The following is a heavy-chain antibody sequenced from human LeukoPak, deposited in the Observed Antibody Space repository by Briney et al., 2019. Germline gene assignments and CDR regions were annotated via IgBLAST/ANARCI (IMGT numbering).Heavy chain of an antibody. CDR2: IYYSGST. D-gene: IGHD1-26*01. CDR3: VIDPGGRYSDWFDP. J-gene: IGHJ5*02. Sequence: TSETLSLTCTVSGGSISSGGYYWSWIRQHPGRGLELIGHIYYSGSTYYNPSLKSRVTISGDTSKNQFSLKLSSVAAPDRAVYYCVIDPGGRYSDWFDPWGQGTLVTVSS. V-gene: IGHV4-31*03. CDR1: GGSISSGGYY.